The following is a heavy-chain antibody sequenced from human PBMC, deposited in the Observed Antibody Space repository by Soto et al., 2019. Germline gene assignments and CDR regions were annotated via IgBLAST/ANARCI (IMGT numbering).Heavy chain of an antibody. CDR2: IKPNSGGT. J-gene: IGHJ6*02. Sequence: ASVKVSCKASGYTFTGYYMHWVRQAPGQGLEWMGWIKPNSGGTNYAQKFQGWVTITRDTSISTAFMELSRLRSDDTGGYYCARDRYCSGGSCYYGMDVWGQGTTVTVSS. CDR1: GYTFTGYY. V-gene: IGHV1-2*04. CDR3: ARDRYCSGGSCYYGMDV. D-gene: IGHD2-15*01.